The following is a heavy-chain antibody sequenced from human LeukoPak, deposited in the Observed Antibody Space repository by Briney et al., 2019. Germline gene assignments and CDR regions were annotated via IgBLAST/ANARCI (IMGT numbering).Heavy chain of an antibody. CDR3: ARSPSTTGTTGWFDP. CDR2: IYYSGST. V-gene: IGHV4-59*11. Sequence: SETLSLTCTVSGGSISSHYWSWIRQPPGKGLEWIGYIYYSGSTNYNPSPKGRVTISVDTSKNQFSLKLSSVTAADTAVYYCARSPSTTGTTGWFDPWGQGTLVTVSS. D-gene: IGHD1-1*01. J-gene: IGHJ5*02. CDR1: GGSISSHY.